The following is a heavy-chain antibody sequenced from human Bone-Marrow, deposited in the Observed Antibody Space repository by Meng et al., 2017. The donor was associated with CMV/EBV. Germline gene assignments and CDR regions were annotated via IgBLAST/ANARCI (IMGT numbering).Heavy chain of an antibody. D-gene: IGHD1-26*01. CDR1: GYTFTSYD. J-gene: IGHJ3*02. V-gene: IGHV1-8*01. CDR3: ARGGATSLGSAFDI. Sequence: ASVKVSCKASGYTFTSYDINWVRQATGQGLEWMGWMKPNSGNTGYGQKFQGRVTMTRNTSISTAYMGLSSLGSEDTAVYYCARGGATSLGSAFDIWGQGTMVTVSS. CDR2: MKPNSGNT.